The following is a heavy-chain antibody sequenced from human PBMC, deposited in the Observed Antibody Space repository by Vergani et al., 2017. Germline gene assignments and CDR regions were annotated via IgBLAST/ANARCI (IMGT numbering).Heavy chain of an antibody. Sequence: QLHLQESGPGLVKPSETLSLTCTVSGGSINSSSYYWGWIRQPPGKGLEWIGNIYHSGGAYYNPSRKVRDTISVDTSKNQFSLEVTSVTAADTAIYFFARTESFILRYFHWALWGQGTLVTVSS. D-gene: IGHD3-9*01. CDR3: ARTESFILRYFHWAL. CDR1: GGSINSSSYY. J-gene: IGHJ4*02. V-gene: IGHV4-39*01. CDR2: IYHSGGA.